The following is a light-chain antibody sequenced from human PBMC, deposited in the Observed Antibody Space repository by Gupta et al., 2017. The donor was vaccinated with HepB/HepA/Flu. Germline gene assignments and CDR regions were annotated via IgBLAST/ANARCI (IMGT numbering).Light chain of an antibody. CDR2: GNS. V-gene: IGLV1-40*01. Sequence: QSVLTQPPSVSGATGQRVTISCTGSSSNIGAGYDVHWYQQLPGTAPKLPIYGNSNRPSGVPDRFSGSKSGTSASLAITGLQAEDEADYYCQSYDSSLSGWVFGGGTKLTVL. CDR3: QSYDSSLSGWV. CDR1: SSNIGAGYD. J-gene: IGLJ3*02.